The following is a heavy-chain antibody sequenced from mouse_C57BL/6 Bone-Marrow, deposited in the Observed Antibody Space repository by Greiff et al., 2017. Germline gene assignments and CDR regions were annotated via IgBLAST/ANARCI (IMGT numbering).Heavy chain of an antibody. J-gene: IGHJ3*01. D-gene: IGHD2-5*01. CDR3: ASYDYNNYWGCAY. CDR2: IHPNSGST. V-gene: IGHV1-64*01. CDR1: GYTFTSYW. Sequence: QVQLQQPGAELVKPGASVKLSCKASGYTFTSYWMHWVKQRPRQGLEWIGMIHPNSGSTNYTEKFKSKATLTVDKSCSTAYMQLSSLTSEDSAVYYCASYDYNNYWGCAYWGQGTLVTVSA.